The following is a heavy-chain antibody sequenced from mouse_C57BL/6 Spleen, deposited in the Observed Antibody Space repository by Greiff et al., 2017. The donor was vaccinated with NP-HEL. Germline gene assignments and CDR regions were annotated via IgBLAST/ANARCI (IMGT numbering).Heavy chain of an antibody. CDR1: GYTFTDYY. V-gene: IGHV1-19*01. Sequence: VQLQQSGPVLVKPGASVKMSCKASGYTFTDYYMNWVKQSHGKSLEWIGVINPYNGGTSYNQKFKGKATLTVDKSSSTAYMELNSLTSEDSAVYYCARPVYDGYWYFDVWGTGTTVTVSS. CDR3: ARPVYDGYWYFDV. D-gene: IGHD2-3*01. CDR2: INPYNGGT. J-gene: IGHJ1*03.